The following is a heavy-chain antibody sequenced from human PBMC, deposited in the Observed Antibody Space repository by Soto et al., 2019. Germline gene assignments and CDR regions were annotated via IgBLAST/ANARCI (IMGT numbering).Heavy chain of an antibody. V-gene: IGHV3-30-3*01. CDR3: ARVRDSSPKSHHGSGSYQPLYYFDY. CDR2: ISYDGSNK. CDR1: GFTFSSYA. Sequence: GGSLRLSCAASGFTFSSYAMHWVRQAPGKGLEWVAVISYDGSNKYYADSVKGRFTISRDNSKNTLYLQMNSLRAEDTAVYYCARVRDSSPKSHHGSGSYQPLYYFDYWGQGTLVTVSS. D-gene: IGHD3-10*01. J-gene: IGHJ4*02.